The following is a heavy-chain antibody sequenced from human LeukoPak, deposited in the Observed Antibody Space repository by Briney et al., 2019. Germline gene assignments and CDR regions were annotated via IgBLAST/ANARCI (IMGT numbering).Heavy chain of an antibody. J-gene: IGHJ3*02. CDR3: ARAPLSCTYYADAFDI. Sequence: SETLSLTCTVSGGSISTNNRWTWVRQPPGKGLEWIGEIHHSGSTDYNPSLKSRVTISPDKSKNQFSLTLTSVTAADTAVYFCARAPLSCTYYADAFDIGGQGTMVTVSS. CDR1: GGSISTNNR. V-gene: IGHV4-4*02. CDR2: IHHSGST. D-gene: IGHD1-26*01.